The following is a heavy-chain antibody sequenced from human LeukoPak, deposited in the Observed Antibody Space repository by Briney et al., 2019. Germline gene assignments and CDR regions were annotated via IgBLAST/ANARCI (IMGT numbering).Heavy chain of an antibody. CDR2: ISSDGTSK. CDR1: GFTFSNYG. J-gene: IGHJ6*02. V-gene: IGHV3-30*03. Sequence: GGSLRLSCAASGFTFSNYGMHWVRQAPGKGLEWVAVISSDGTSKYSADSVEGRFSISRDNSKNTLYLQMNSLRAEDTAVYYCARDSVRGGRYGMDVWGQGTTVTVSS. CDR3: ARDSVRGGRYGMDV. D-gene: IGHD3-10*01.